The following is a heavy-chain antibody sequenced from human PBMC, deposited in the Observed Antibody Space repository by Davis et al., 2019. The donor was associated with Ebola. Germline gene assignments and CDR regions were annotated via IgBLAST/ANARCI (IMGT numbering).Heavy chain of an antibody. Sequence: AASVKVSCKASGYTFTSLYVHWLRQIPGQGPEWVGMVNPSGGGTTYAPQFLGRVMMTTDTSTDTVYMELSRLKFEDSAVYYCARAWSAGVQWLIGDYWGQGTLLTVSA. V-gene: IGHV1-46*01. CDR1: GYTFTSLY. J-gene: IGHJ4*02. CDR2: VNPSGGGT. CDR3: ARAWSAGVQWLIGDY. D-gene: IGHD6-19*01.